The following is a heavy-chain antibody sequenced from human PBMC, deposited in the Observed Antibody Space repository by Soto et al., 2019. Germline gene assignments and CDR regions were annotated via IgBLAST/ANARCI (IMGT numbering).Heavy chain of an antibody. Sequence: QMQLVESGGGLVKPGGSLRLSCAASDFTFSDYLMSWIRQAPGRGLEWISYITNDGTVTSYADSVKGRFTISRDNDKNTLYLQMNRLRADDTALYYCATVGSCSSGTCYFAYFDLWGQGTRGTVSS. J-gene: IGHJ4*02. CDR3: ATVGSCSSGTCYFAYFDL. CDR1: DFTFSDYL. D-gene: IGHD2-15*01. V-gene: IGHV3-11*01. CDR2: ITNDGTVT.